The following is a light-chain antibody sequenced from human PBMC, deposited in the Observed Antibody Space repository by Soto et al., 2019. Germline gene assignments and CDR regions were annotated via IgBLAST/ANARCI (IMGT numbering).Light chain of an antibody. Sequence: EIVLTQSPGTPSLSPGERATLSCRASQSVSSSYLAWYQQRPGQAPRLLIFGASYRATGIPDRFSGSGSGTDFTLTISRLEPEDFAVYSCQQYSSSPPEFTFGPGTKVDSK. CDR3: QQYSSSPPEFT. V-gene: IGKV3-20*01. J-gene: IGKJ3*01. CDR2: GAS. CDR1: QSVSSSY.